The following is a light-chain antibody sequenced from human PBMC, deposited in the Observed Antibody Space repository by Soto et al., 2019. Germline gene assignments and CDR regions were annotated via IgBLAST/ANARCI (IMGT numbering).Light chain of an antibody. CDR2: GDT. CDR3: QVWDSGSDHVL. CDR1: NIGGKS. Sequence: SYELTQPPSVSVAPGQTARITCGGDNIGGKSVHWYQQKPGQAPVLVVYGDTGRPSGIPGRVSGSNSGNTATLTISRVEAGDEADYSCQVWDSGSDHVLFGGGTQLTVL. J-gene: IGLJ2*01. V-gene: IGLV3-21*02.